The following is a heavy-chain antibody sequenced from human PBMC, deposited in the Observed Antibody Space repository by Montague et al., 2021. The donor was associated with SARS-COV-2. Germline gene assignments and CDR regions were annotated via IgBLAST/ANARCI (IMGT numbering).Heavy chain of an antibody. Sequence: SETLSLTCTVSGDSISSTSYYWGWIRQPPGKGLEWIGRIYHSGRTYYNPSLKSRVTISVDTSKNQFSLKLSSVTAADTAVYYCARVGRQQLVRLSGMDVWGQGTTVTVS. D-gene: IGHD6-13*01. J-gene: IGHJ6*02. CDR2: IYHSGRT. CDR3: ARVGRQQLVRLSGMDV. V-gene: IGHV4-39*07. CDR1: GDSISSTSYY.